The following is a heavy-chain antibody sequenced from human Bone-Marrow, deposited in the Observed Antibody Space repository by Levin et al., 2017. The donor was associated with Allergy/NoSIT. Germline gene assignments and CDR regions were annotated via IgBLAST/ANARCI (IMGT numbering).Heavy chain of an antibody. V-gene: IGHV3-23*01. D-gene: IGHD3-22*01. CDR3: AKAPMIVVVISNWFDP. CDR2: ISGSGGST. Sequence: GGSLRLSCAASGFTFSSYAMSWVRQAPGKGLEWVSAISGSGGSTYYADSVKGRFTISRDNSKNTLYLQMNSLRAEDTAVYYCAKAPMIVVVISNWFDPWGQGTLVTVSS. J-gene: IGHJ5*02. CDR1: GFTFSSYA.